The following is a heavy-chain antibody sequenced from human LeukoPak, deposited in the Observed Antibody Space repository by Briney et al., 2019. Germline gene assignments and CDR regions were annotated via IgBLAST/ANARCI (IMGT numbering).Heavy chain of an antibody. D-gene: IGHD3-10*01. CDR1: VYTFTSYY. CDR2: MNPSGCST. V-gene: IGHV1-46*01. Sequence: ASVKVSCKESVYTFTSYYMHWVRQAPGQGLEWMGIMNPSGCSTSYAQNFQGRVTMTRDTSTSTVYMELTRLRSEDTAVYYCARAPNVLLWFGESRPYYYGMDVWGQGTTVTVSS. J-gene: IGHJ6*02. CDR3: ARAPNVLLWFGESRPYYYGMDV.